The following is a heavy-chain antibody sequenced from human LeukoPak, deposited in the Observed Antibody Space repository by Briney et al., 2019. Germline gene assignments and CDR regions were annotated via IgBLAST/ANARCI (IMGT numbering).Heavy chain of an antibody. D-gene: IGHD2-15*01. V-gene: IGHV4-38-2*02. CDR3: ARRISGAWFDP. Sequence: SETLSLTCTVSGGSISNGYYWGWIRQPPGKGLDWIGIIYHSGSTYYNPSLKSRVTMSVDTSKNQFSLKLSSVTAADTALYYCARRISGAWFDPWGRGTLVTVSS. J-gene: IGHJ5*02. CDR2: IYHSGST. CDR1: GGSISNGYY.